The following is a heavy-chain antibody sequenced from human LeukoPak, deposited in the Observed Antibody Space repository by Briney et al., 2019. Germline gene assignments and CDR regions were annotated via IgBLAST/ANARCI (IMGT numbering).Heavy chain of an antibody. J-gene: IGHJ3*02. CDR3: AREDAEWELGTAFDI. CDR2: IYYSGST. D-gene: IGHD1-26*01. V-gene: IGHV4-30-4*08. Sequence: SQTLSLTCTVSGGSISSGDYYWSWIRQPPGKGLEWIGYIYYSGSTYYNPSLKSRVTISVDTSKNQSSLKLSSVTAADTAVYYCAREDAEWELGTAFDIWGQGTMVTVSS. CDR1: GGSISSGDYY.